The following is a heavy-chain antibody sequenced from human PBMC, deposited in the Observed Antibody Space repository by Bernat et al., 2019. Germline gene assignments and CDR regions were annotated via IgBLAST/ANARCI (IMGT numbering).Heavy chain of an antibody. CDR3: AINYYYGSGSYSVNIDY. CDR2: IIPIFGTA. D-gene: IGHD3-10*01. CDR1: GGTFSSYA. J-gene: IGHJ4*02. V-gene: IGHV1-69*01. Sequence: QVQLVQSGAEVKKPGSSVKVSCKASGGTFSSYAFSWVRQAPGQGLEWMGGIIPIFGTANYAQKFQGRVTTTADESTSTAYMELSSLRSEDTAVYYCAINYYYGSGSYSVNIDYWGQGTLVTVSS.